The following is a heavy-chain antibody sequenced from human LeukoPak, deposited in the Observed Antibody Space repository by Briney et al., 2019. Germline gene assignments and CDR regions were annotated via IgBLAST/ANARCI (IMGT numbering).Heavy chain of an antibody. V-gene: IGHV3-7*01. D-gene: IGHD1-26*01. Sequence: GGSLRLSCAASGFTFSSYWMSWVRRAPGKGLEWVAIIKQDGRETYYVDSVKGRFTISRDNAKNSLYLQMNSLGPEDTAVYYCARDPYSGNYGNYYYYHMDVWGKGTTVTISS. CDR2: IKQDGRET. CDR1: GFTFSSYW. CDR3: ARDPYSGNYGNYYYYHMDV. J-gene: IGHJ6*03.